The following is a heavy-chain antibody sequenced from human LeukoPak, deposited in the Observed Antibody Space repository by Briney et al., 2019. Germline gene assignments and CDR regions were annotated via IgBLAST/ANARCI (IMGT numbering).Heavy chain of an antibody. CDR3: AKDIGSDCSSTSCYGFDY. CDR1: GFTVSSNY. Sequence: GGSLRLSCAASGFTVSSNYMSWVRQAPGKGLEWVSGISWNSGSIGYADSVKGRFTISRDNAKNSLYLQMNSLRAEDTALYYCAKDIGSDCSSTSCYGFDYWGQGTLVTVSS. J-gene: IGHJ4*02. D-gene: IGHD2-2*01. V-gene: IGHV3-9*01. CDR2: ISWNSGSI.